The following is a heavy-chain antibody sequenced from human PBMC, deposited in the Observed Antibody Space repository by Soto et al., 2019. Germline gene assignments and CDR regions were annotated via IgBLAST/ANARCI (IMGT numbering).Heavy chain of an antibody. Sequence: SLTISRVASEVTFEDYAMHLVRQAQGKGLEWVSGISWNSGTLVYADSVKGRFIISRDNAKNSLFLQMNSLRAEDTALYFCAKGRTRPLQLGSFGDNAFDVWGQGTRVTVSS. V-gene: IGHV3-9*01. CDR1: EVTFEDYA. CDR2: ISWNSGTL. CDR3: AKGRTRPLQLGSFGDNAFDV. J-gene: IGHJ3*01. D-gene: IGHD3-10*01.